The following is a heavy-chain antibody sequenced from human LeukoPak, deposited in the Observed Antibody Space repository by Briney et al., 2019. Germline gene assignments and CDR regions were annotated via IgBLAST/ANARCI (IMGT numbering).Heavy chain of an antibody. CDR1: GYTFTSYY. CDR2: ISYDGSNK. CDR3: ATPPDFWSGPDAFDI. Sequence: SCKASGYTFTSYYMHWVRQAPGKGLEWVAVISYDGSNKYYADSVKGRFTISRDNSKNTLYLQMNSLRAEDTAVYYCATPPDFWSGPDAFDIWGQGTMVTVSS. J-gene: IGHJ3*02. V-gene: IGHV3-30-3*01. D-gene: IGHD3-3*01.